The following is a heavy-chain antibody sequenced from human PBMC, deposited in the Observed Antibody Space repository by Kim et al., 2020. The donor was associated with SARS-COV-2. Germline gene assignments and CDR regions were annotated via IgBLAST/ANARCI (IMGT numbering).Heavy chain of an antibody. CDR1: GFTFSSYS. CDR3: ARGRGVVEEKRFLDY. V-gene: IGHV3-21*01. CDR2: ISSSSSYI. D-gene: IGHD3-22*01. Sequence: GGSLRLSCAASGFTFSSYSMNWVRQAPGKGLEWVSSISSSSSYIYYADSVKGRFTISRDNAKNSLYLQMNSLRAEDTAVYYCARGRGVVEEKRFLDYWGQGTLVTVSS. J-gene: IGHJ4*02.